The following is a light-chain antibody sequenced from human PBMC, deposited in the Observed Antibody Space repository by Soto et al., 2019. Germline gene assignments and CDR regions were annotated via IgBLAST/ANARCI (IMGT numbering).Light chain of an antibody. CDR3: QQSFGTPLT. V-gene: IGKV3-20*01. J-gene: IGKJ4*01. CDR1: QSVTSNY. CDR2: GAS. Sequence: EIVLTQSPGTLSLSPGDRATLSCEASQSVTSNYLAWYQQKPGQAPRLLIFGASIRATGIPDRFIGSGSGTDFTLTISRLEPEDSATYYCQQSFGTPLTFGGGTKVEIK.